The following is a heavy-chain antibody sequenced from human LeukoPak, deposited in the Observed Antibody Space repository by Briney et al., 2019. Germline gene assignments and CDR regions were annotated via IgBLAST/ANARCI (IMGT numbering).Heavy chain of an antibody. J-gene: IGHJ5*02. CDR1: GYSFTSYW. V-gene: IGHV5-51*01. D-gene: IGHD3-10*01. CDR2: IYPGDSDT. Sequence: GESLKISRKGSGYSFTSYWIGWVRQMPGKGLEWMGIIYPGDSDTRYSPSFQGQVTISADKSISTAYLQWSSLKASDTAMYYCARHRYYYGSGTKYNWFDPWGQGTLVTVSS. CDR3: ARHRYYYGSGTKYNWFDP.